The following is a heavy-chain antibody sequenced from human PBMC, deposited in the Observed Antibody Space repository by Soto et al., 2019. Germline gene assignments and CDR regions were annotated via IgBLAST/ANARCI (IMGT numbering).Heavy chain of an antibody. V-gene: IGHV4-4*02. D-gene: IGHD6-19*01. CDR2: IYHSGST. Sequence: SETLSLTCAVSSGSISSSNWWSWVRQPPGKGLEWIGEIYHSGSTNYNPSLKSRVTISVDKSKNQFSLKLSSVTAADTAVYYCAREGTSIAVAGNHYHFDYWGQGTLVT. J-gene: IGHJ4*02. CDR3: AREGTSIAVAGNHYHFDY. CDR1: SGSISSSNW.